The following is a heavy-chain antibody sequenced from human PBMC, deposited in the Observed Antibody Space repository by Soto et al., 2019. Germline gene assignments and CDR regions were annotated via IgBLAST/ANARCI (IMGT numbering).Heavy chain of an antibody. D-gene: IGHD6-19*01. Sequence: SVKVSCKASRVAFSKFIVTWVRQAPGLGLEWVGGIIPIFGTANYAQKFQGRVTITADESTSTSYMGVNNLRSEDTAVYYCAKVRYSSPMGYYYGMDVWGQGTTVTVSS. CDR1: RVAFSKFI. CDR3: AKVRYSSPMGYYYGMDV. V-gene: IGHV1-69*13. CDR2: IIPIFGTA. J-gene: IGHJ6*02.